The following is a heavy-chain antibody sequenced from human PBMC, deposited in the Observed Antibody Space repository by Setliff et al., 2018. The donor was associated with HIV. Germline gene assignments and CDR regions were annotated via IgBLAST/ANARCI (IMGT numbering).Heavy chain of an antibody. D-gene: IGHD3-10*01. J-gene: IGHJ4*02. V-gene: IGHV1-18*01. CDR1: GYTFTSYG. Sequence: ASVKVSCKASGYTFTSYGISWARQAPGQGLEWMGWISAYNGNTNYAQKLQGRVTMTTDTSTSTAYMELRSLRSDDTAVYYCATLDYYGSQTYNLALHYWGQGTLVTVSS. CDR2: ISAYNGNT. CDR3: ATLDYYGSQTYNLALHY.